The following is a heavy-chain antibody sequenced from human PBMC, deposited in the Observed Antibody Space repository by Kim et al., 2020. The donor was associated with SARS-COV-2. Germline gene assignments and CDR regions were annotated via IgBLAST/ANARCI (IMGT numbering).Heavy chain of an antibody. CDR1: GFTFRSYW. CDR3: VRGGMGVTTSSDY. Sequence: GGSLRLSCAASGFTFRSYWMHWVRQAPGKGLMWVSRINSDGSSTNYADSVKGRITISRDNAKNTLYLQMNHLRAEDTAMYYCVRGGMGVTTSSDYWGQGTLVAVSS. D-gene: IGHD3-10*01. V-gene: IGHV3-74*01. J-gene: IGHJ4*02. CDR2: INSDGSST.